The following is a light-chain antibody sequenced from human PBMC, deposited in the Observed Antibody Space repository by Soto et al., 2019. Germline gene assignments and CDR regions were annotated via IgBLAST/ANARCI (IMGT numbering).Light chain of an antibody. CDR2: EVS. J-gene: IGLJ1*01. V-gene: IGLV2-14*01. CDR1: SSDVGGYNY. Sequence: QSALTQPASVSGSPEQSITISCTGTSSDVGGYNYVSWYQQHPGKAPKLMIYEVSNRPSGVSNRFSGSKSGNTASLTISGLQAEDEADYYCSSYTSIITLYVFGSGTKVTVL. CDR3: SSYTSIITLYV.